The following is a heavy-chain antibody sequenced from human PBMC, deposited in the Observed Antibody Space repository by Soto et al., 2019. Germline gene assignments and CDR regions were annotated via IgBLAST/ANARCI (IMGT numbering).Heavy chain of an antibody. Sequence: GASVKVSCKASGGTFSSYAISWVRQAPGQGLEWMGGIIPIFGTANYAQKFQGRVTITADESTSTAYMELSSLRSEDTAVYYCARLYYYGSGSPDYGMDVWGQGTTVTVSS. CDR2: IIPIFGTA. CDR1: GGTFSSYA. D-gene: IGHD3-10*01. V-gene: IGHV1-69*13. J-gene: IGHJ6*02. CDR3: ARLYYYGSGSPDYGMDV.